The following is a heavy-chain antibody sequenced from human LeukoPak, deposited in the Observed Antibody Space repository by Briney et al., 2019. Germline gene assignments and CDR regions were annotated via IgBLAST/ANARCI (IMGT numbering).Heavy chain of an antibody. CDR2: ISSNGGST. Sequence: AGGSLRLTCAASGFTFSSYAMHWVRQAPGKGLEYVSGISSNGGSTYYANSVKGRFTISRDNSKNTLYLQMGSLRPEDMAVYYCARGPWIQLWSPIDYWGQGTLVTVSS. CDR1: GFTFSSYA. CDR3: ARGPWIQLWSPIDY. V-gene: IGHV3-64*01. J-gene: IGHJ4*02. D-gene: IGHD5-18*01.